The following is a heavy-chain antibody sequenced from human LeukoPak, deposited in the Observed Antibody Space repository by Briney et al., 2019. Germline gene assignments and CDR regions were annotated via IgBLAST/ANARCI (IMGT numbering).Heavy chain of an antibody. D-gene: IGHD3-10*01. V-gene: IGHV4-59*01. CDR1: GYSISTSYN. CDR3: ATSNSPLITVVRD. CDR2: VYYTGST. J-gene: IGHJ4*02. Sequence: SESLSLTCTVSGYSISTSYNWGCIRQPPGRGLEWIGYVYYTGSTNYNPSLKSRVTISIDTSKNQFSLNLNSVTAADSAVYYCATSNSPLITVVRDWGQGTMVTVSS.